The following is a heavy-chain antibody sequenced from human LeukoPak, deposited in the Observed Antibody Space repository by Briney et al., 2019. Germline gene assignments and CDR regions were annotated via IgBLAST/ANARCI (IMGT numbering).Heavy chain of an antibody. D-gene: IGHD1-26*01. CDR2: MNPNSGNT. V-gene: IGHV1-8*01. CDR1: GYTFTSYD. J-gene: IGHJ3*02. CDR3: ARDMMEATPGAFDI. Sequence: GASVKVSCKASGYTFTSYDINWVRQATGQGLEWMGWMNPNSGNTGYAQKFQGRVTITADESTSTAYMELSSLRSEDTAVYYCARDMMEATPGAFDIWGQGTMVTVSS.